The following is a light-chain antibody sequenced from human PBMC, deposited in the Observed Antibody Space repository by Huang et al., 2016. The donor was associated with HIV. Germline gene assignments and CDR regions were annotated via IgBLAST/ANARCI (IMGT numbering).Light chain of an antibody. CDR3: QQYNNWPPVT. CDR2: GAS. J-gene: IGKJ1*01. CDR1: QSVSSN. V-gene: IGKV3-15*01. Sequence: EIVMTQSPATLSVSPGERATLSCRASQSVSSNLAWYQQKPGQAPRLLIYGASTRATGSPARFSGSGSGTEFTLTISSLQSEDFAVYCCQQYNNWPPVTFGQGTKVEIK.